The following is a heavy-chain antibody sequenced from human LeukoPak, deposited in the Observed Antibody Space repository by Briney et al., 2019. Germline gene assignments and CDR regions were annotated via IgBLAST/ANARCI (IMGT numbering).Heavy chain of an antibody. Sequence: GGSLRLSCAASGFTFSSYGMHWVRQAPGKGLEWVAVISYDGSNKYYADSVKGRFTISRDNSKNTLYLQMNSLRAEDTAVYYCARADLVVVAATSRRRYYYGMDVWGQGTTVTVSS. V-gene: IGHV3-30*03. D-gene: IGHD2-15*01. CDR2: ISYDGSNK. CDR1: GFTFSSYG. CDR3: ARADLVVVAATSRRRYYYGMDV. J-gene: IGHJ6*02.